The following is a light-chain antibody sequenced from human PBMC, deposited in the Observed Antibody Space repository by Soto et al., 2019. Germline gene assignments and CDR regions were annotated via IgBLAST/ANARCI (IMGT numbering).Light chain of an antibody. J-gene: IGKJ5*01. CDR2: GTS. Sequence: DIQLTPSPSFLSASVGDRVTVTCRASQGISSYLAWYQQKLGKAPKVLIYGTSTLQSGVPSRFRGSGSGTEFTLTISSLQPEDFATYYCQQRHSSPITFGQGTRVEIK. V-gene: IGKV1-9*01. CDR1: QGISSY. CDR3: QQRHSSPIT.